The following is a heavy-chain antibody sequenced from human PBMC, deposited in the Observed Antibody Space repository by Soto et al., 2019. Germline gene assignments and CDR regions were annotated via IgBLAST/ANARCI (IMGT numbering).Heavy chain of an antibody. V-gene: IGHV3-30-3*01. D-gene: IGHD3-22*01. Sequence: QVQLVESGGGVVQPGRSLRLSCAASGFTFSSYAMHWVRQAPGKGLEWVAVISYDGSNKYYADSVKGRFTISRDNSKNTLYLQMNSLRAEDTAVYYCARERGYYDSSGYSPDGMDVWGQGTTVTVSS. CDR1: GFTFSSYA. CDR3: ARERGYYDSSGYSPDGMDV. CDR2: ISYDGSNK. J-gene: IGHJ6*02.